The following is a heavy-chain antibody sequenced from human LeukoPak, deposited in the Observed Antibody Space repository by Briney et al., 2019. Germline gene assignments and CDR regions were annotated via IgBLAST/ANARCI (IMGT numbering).Heavy chain of an antibody. D-gene: IGHD1-20*01. J-gene: IGHJ3*02. V-gene: IGHV1-46*01. CDR2: INPSGGST. CDR3: ATYNWNRDAFDI. Sequence: ASVKVSCKASGYTFTSYYMHWVRQAPGQGLEWMGIINPSGGSTSYAQKFQGRVTMTRDMSTSTVYTELSSLRSEDTAVYYCATYNWNRDAFDIWGQGTMVTVSS. CDR1: GYTFTSYY.